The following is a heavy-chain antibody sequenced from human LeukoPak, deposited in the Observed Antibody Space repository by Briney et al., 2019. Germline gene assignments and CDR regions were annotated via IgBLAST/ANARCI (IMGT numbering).Heavy chain of an antibody. CDR3: ARGAPYRDSDDY. CDR2: INQDGSVT. V-gene: IGHV3-7*03. Sequence: GGSLRLSCAASGFTFSTYWMTWVRQAPGNGLEWVANINQDGSVTNYVDSVKGRFTISTDNAKNSLYLQVNSLRVDDTAVYYCARGAPYRDSDDYWGQGTLVTVSS. CDR1: GFTFSTYW. J-gene: IGHJ4*02. D-gene: IGHD5-24*01.